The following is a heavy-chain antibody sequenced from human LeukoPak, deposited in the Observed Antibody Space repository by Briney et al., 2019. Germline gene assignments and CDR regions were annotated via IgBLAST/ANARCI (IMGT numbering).Heavy chain of an antibody. J-gene: IGHJ4*02. CDR3: ARDLSHTFDY. CDR1: GFSFNTFC. CDR2: ISSSSSNI. V-gene: IGHV3-48*04. Sequence: GGSLRLSCAASGFSFNTFCMNWVRQAPGKGLEWVSYISSSSSNIYYADSVKGRFTISRDNAKNTLYLQMNSLRAEDTAVYYCARDLSHTFDYWGQGTLVTVSS.